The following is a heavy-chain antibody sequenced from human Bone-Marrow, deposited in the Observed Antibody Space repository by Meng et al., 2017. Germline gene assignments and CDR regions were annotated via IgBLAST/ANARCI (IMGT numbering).Heavy chain of an antibody. CDR3: ARGYCSTTNCNWFDP. CDR2: IYYSGST. Sequence: QVQLQESGPGLVKPSQTLSLTCTVSGDSISSGDYYWSWIRQPPGKGLEWIGYIYYSGSTHYNPSLKSRVTISVDKSKNQFSLKLSSVTAADTAVYYCARGYCSTTNCNWFDPWGQGTLVTVSS. J-gene: IGHJ5*02. D-gene: IGHD2-2*01. V-gene: IGHV4-30-4*01. CDR1: GDSISSGDYY.